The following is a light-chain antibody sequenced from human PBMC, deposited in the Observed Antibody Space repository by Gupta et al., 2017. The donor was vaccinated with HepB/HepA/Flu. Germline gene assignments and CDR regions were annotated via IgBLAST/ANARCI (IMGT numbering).Light chain of an antibody. CDR1: SSDVGDYNA. V-gene: IGLV2-14*01. Sequence: QSALTQPASVSVSPGQSITISCTATSSDVGDYNAVAWYQQHPGTAPKLLISNDRNRPSGVPKRFSGSKSGTTASLTITGLQAEDEDEYDCQSYKYAVTRVVFGGGTKLTVL. CDR2: NDR. CDR3: QSYKYAVTRVV. J-gene: IGLJ2*01.